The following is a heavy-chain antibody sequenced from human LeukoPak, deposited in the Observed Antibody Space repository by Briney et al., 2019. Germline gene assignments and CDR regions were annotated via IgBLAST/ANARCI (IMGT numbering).Heavy chain of an antibody. D-gene: IGHD6-6*01. Sequence: NPSETLSLTCTVSGGSISSSSYYWGWIRQPPGKGLKWIGSIYYSGSTYYNPSLKSRVTISVDTSKNQFSLKLSSVTAADTAVYYCAREWGREQLGGETCVDYWGQGTLVTVSS. CDR2: IYYSGST. CDR1: GGSISSSSYY. V-gene: IGHV4-39*02. CDR3: AREWGREQLGGETCVDY. J-gene: IGHJ4*02.